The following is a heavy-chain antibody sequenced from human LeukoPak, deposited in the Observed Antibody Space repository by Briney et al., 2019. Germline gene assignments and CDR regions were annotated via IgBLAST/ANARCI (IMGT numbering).Heavy chain of an antibody. D-gene: IGHD4-11*01. CDR3: AFGYSNYFGYYYYYMDV. CDR1: GGTFSSYA. V-gene: IGHV1-69*05. Sequence: GASVKVSCKASGGTFSSYAISWVRQAPGQGLEWMGGIIPIFGTANYAQKFQGRVTITTDESTSTAYMELSSLRSEDTAVYYCAFGYSNYFGYYYYYMDVWGEGTTVTVSS. CDR2: IIPIFGTA. J-gene: IGHJ6*03.